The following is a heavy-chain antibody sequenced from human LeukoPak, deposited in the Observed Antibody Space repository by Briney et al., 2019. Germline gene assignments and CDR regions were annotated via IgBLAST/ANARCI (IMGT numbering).Heavy chain of an antibody. CDR2: INPSGST. CDR3: ARGRHDITMIVVVMTSVSYYLDV. V-gene: IGHV4-34*01. CDR1: GGHFSGYH. J-gene: IGHJ6*03. D-gene: IGHD3-22*01. Sequence: SETLSLTCAVYGGHFSGYHWTWIRQSPGKGLEWIGNINPSGSTYYNPSLKSRLTISVDTSKNQFSLKLRSVTAADTAVYYCARGRHDITMIVVVMTSVSYYLDVWGKGTTVTVS.